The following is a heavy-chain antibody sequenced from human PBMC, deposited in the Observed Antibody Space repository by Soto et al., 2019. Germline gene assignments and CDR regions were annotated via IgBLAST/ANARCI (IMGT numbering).Heavy chain of an antibody. CDR1: GGSISSSSYY. V-gene: IGHV4-39*01. CDR3: ARSGGNSVDFDY. D-gene: IGHD2-21*02. Sequence: SETLSLTCTVSGGSISSSSYYWGWIRQPPGKGLEWIGSIYYSGSTYYNPSLKSRVTISVDTSKNQFSLKLSSVTAADTAVYYCARSGGNSVDFDYWGQGTLVTVSS. J-gene: IGHJ4*02. CDR2: IYYSGST.